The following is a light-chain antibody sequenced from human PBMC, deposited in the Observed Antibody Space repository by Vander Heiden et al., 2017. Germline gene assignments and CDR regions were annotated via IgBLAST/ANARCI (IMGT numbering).Light chain of an antibody. J-gene: IGKJ4*01. CDR3: QQRSNWPLT. CDR2: DAS. Sequence: DIVLTQSPATLSLSPGERATLPCRASQSVSSYLAWYQQKPGQAPRLLIYDASNRATGIPARFSGSRSGTDFTLTISSLEPEDFAVYYCQQRSNWPLTFGGGTKVEIK. V-gene: IGKV3-11*01. CDR1: QSVSSY.